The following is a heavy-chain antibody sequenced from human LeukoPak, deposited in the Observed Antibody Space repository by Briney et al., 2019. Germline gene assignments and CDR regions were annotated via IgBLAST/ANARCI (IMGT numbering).Heavy chain of an antibody. J-gene: IGHJ4*02. Sequence: GGSLRLSCAASGFIVSDNYLVWVRQAPGKGLEWVSSIYSGGSTYYAGSVRGRFSISRDNSENTVYLQLNSLRGEDTAVYYCTRGATYNNNRLNYFDCWGQGTLVTVSS. CDR1: GFIVSDNY. CDR2: IYSGGST. V-gene: IGHV3-53*01. CDR3: TRGATYNNNRLNYFDC. D-gene: IGHD1-14*01.